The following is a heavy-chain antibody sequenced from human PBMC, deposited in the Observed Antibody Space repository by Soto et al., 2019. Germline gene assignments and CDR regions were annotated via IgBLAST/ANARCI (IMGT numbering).Heavy chain of an antibody. CDR1: GFTFSSYA. J-gene: IGHJ4*02. V-gene: IGHV3-23*01. CDR3: AKDLSVVGQFDGLDY. D-gene: IGHD2-21*01. Sequence: EVQLLESGGGLVQPGGSLRLSCAASGFTFSSYAMSWVRQAPGKGLEWVSAISGSGGSTYYADSVKGRFTISSDNSKNTLYLQMNSLRAEDTAVYYCAKDLSVVGQFDGLDYWGQGTLVTVSS. CDR2: ISGSGGST.